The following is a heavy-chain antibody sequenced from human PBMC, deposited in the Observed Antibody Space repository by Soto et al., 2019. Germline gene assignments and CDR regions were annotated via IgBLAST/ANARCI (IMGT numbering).Heavy chain of an antibody. Sequence: EVQLLESGGGLVQPGGSLRLSCAASGFTISSYAMSWVRQAPGKGLEWLAGITFRGDYTYYADSVKGRFTLSRDNSRNRLDLQMNSLKVEDTALYYCAKLGTMGVFDNWGPGTLFTVSS. D-gene: IGHD1-26*01. V-gene: IGHV3-23*01. J-gene: IGHJ4*02. CDR1: GFTISSYA. CDR2: ITFRGDYT. CDR3: AKLGTMGVFDN.